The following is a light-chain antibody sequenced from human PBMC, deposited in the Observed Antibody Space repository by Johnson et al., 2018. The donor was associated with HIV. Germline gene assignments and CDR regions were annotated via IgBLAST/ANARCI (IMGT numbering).Light chain of an antibody. CDR2: DNN. J-gene: IGLJ1*01. CDR1: SSNIGNNY. V-gene: IGLV1-51*01. Sequence: SVLTQPPSVSAAPGQKVTISCSGSSSNIGNNYVSWYQQLPGTAPKLLIYDNNKRPSGIPDRFSGSKSATSATLRITGLQAGDEADYYCGTWHSSLNGYVFGSGTKVTVL. CDR3: GTWHSSLNGYV.